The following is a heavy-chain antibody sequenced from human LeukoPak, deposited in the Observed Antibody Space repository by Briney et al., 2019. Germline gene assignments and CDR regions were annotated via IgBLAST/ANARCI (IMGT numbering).Heavy chain of an antibody. D-gene: IGHD3-22*01. CDR3: AREGDGGDYYDSSGFEEFDY. Sequence: GGSLRLSCAASGFTFSSYWMSWVRQAPGKGLEWVANIKQDGSEKYYVDSVKVRFTISRDNAKNSLYLQMNILRAEETAVYYCAREGDGGDYYDSSGFEEFDYWGQGTLVTVSS. V-gene: IGHV3-7*01. CDR1: GFTFSSYW. J-gene: IGHJ4*02. CDR2: IKQDGSEK.